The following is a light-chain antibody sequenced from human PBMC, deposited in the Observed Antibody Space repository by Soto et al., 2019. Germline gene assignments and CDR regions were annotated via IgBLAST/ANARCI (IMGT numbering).Light chain of an antibody. V-gene: IGKV1-5*03. CDR3: LQYQSYWT. J-gene: IGKJ1*01. Sequence: DIQMTQSPSTLSASVGDRVSITCRASPSISRPLAWYQQKPGKAPNLLIYQASNLETGVPSRFTGSGAGTEFPLTISSLQPDDLATYYCLQYQSYWTFGQGTKVEVK. CDR1: PSISRP. CDR2: QAS.